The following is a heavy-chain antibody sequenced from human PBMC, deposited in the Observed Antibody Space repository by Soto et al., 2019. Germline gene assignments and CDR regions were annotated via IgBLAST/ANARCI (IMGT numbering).Heavy chain of an antibody. CDR1: GFTFSDYY. J-gene: IGHJ5*02. Sequence: GGSLRLSCAASGFTFSDYYMSWIRQAPGKWLEWVSYISSSGSTIYYADSVKGRFTISRDNAKNSLYLQMNSLRAEDTAVYYCARDVGYCSGGSCYSAGSWFDPWGQGXLVTVYS. CDR3: ARDVGYCSGGSCYSAGSWFDP. CDR2: ISSSGSTI. V-gene: IGHV3-11*01. D-gene: IGHD2-15*01.